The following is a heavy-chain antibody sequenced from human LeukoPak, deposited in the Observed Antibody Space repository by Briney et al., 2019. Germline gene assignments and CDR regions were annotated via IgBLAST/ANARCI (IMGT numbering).Heavy chain of an antibody. CDR2: ISSSSSYI. Sequence: GGSLRLSCAASGFIFSTYSLSWVRQAPGKGLEWVASISSSSSYIYYADSVKGRFTISRDNAKNSLYLQVNSLRDEDTAVYYWWGEPGGRGLYHWFRPWGQGNLVPGS. CDR1: GFIFSTYS. D-gene: IGHD1-14*01. CDR3: WGEPGGRGLYHWFRP. V-gene: IGHV3-21*01. J-gene: IGHJ5*02.